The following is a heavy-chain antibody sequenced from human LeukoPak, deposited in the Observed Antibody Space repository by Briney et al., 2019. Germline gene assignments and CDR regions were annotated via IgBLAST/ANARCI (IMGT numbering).Heavy chain of an antibody. CDR1: GYTFTGYY. CDR3: AGDFGGTTMIYYLDQ. J-gene: IGHJ4*02. Sequence: ASVKVSCKASGYTFTGYYMHWVRQAPGQGLEWMGIINPSGGSTSYAQKFQGRVTMTRDMSTSTVYMELSSLRSEDTAVYYCAGDFGGTTMIYYLDQWGQGTLGTGSS. CDR2: INPSGGST. D-gene: IGHD3-22*01. V-gene: IGHV1-46*01.